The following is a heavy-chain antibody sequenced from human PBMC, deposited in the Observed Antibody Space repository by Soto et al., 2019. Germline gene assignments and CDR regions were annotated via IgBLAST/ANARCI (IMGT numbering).Heavy chain of an antibody. CDR1: GFTFSSFE. J-gene: IGHJ4*02. D-gene: IGHD6-6*01. Sequence: EVQLVESGGGLVQPGGSLRLSCAASGFTFSSFEMNWVRQAPGKGLEWVSYISSSGSTIYYADSVKGLFTISRDNAKNSLYLQMKSLRAEDTAVYYCARLSIAARRRYFDYWGQGTLVTVSS. CDR3: ARLSIAARRRYFDY. CDR2: ISSSGSTI. V-gene: IGHV3-48*03.